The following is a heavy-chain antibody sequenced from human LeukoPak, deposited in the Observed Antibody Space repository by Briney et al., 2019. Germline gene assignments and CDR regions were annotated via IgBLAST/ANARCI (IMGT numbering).Heavy chain of an antibody. V-gene: IGHV4-59*01. J-gene: IGHJ3*02. Sequence: SETLSLTCTVSSGSISSYYWSWIRQPPGKGLEWIGYIYYSGSTNYNPSLKSRVTISVDTSKNQFSLKLSSVTAADTAVYYCARASFNYDSSGFSYIGAFDIWGQGTMVTVSS. CDR1: SGSISSYY. CDR3: ARASFNYDSSGFSYIGAFDI. CDR2: IYYSGST. D-gene: IGHD3-22*01.